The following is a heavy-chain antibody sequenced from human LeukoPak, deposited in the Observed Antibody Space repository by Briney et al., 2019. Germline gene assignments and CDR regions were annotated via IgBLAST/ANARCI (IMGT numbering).Heavy chain of an antibody. Sequence: PSETLSLTCTVSGGSISSYYWTWIRQPPGKGLEWIGYIYYSGTTYYNPSLKSRVTISLDTSKNQFSLKLSSGTAADTAVYYCARGRLRESLDYWGQGTLVTVSS. CDR2: IYYSGTT. CDR3: ARGRLRESLDY. V-gene: IGHV4-59*01. J-gene: IGHJ4*02. CDR1: GGSISSYY. D-gene: IGHD5-12*01.